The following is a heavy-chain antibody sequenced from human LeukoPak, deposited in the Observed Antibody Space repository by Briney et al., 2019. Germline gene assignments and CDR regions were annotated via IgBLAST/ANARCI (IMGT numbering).Heavy chain of an antibody. V-gene: IGHV3-7*01. D-gene: IGHD3-10*01. CDR3: ARPLMYYYGSETYFWFDP. J-gene: IGHJ5*02. CDR2: IKQDGSEQ. Sequence: GGSLRLSCAASGFTFTTYWMGWVRKAPGKGLEWVANIKQDGSEQYYVDSVKGRFTISRDNAKNSLSLQMNSLRAEDTAVYYCARPLMYYYGSETYFWFDPWGQGTLVTVSS. CDR1: GFTFTTYW.